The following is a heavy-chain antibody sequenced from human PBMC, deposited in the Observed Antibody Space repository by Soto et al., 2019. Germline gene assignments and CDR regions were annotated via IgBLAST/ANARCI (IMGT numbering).Heavy chain of an antibody. CDR1: GGSIRSAGYY. J-gene: IGHJ5*02. CDR3: ARGHSSGWTGWFDL. Sequence: SETLSLTCAVSGGSIRSAGYYWSWIRQHPGKGLEWIGYIYHSGSTYYSPSLESRITISVDTSKNQFSLKLSSVTAADTAIYYCARGHSSGWTGWFDLWGQGTLVTGSS. CDR2: IYHSGST. V-gene: IGHV4-31*11. D-gene: IGHD6-19*01.